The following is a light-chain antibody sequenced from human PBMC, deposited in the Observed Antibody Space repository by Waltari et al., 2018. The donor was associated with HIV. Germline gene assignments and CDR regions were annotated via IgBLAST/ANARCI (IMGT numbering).Light chain of an antibody. CDR1: SSNIGAGYD. CDR2: GNS. CDR3: QSYDSSLSGVV. V-gene: IGLV1-40*01. Sequence: GSSSNIGAGYDVHWYQQVPGTAPKLLIAGNSNRPSGGPDLFSGSKSVTSASLAITGLQAEDEAEYYCQSYDSSLSGVVFGGGTKLTVL. J-gene: IGLJ2*01.